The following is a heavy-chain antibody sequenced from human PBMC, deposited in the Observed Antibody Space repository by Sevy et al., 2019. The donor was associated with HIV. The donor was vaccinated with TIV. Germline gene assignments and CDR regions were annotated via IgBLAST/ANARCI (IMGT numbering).Heavy chain of an antibody. CDR3: ARGNSGSFDY. Sequence: GGSLRLSCAASGFSFSSYWMHWVRQAPGKGLEWVANIKQDESEKYYAASVKGRFTISRDNAMNSVYLQMNSLRPEDTAIYYCARGNSGSFDYWGQGTLVTVSS. CDR2: IKQDESEK. V-gene: IGHV3-7*03. D-gene: IGHD3-22*01. CDR1: GFSFSSYW. J-gene: IGHJ4*02.